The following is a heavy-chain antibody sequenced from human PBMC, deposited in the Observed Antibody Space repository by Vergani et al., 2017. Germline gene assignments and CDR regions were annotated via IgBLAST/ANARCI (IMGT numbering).Heavy chain of an antibody. CDR2: ISSSSSYI. D-gene: IGHD7-27*01. CDR3: ARDGLPIWGDAFDI. CDR1: GFTFSSYS. Sequence: EVQLVESGGGLVKPGGSLRLSCAASGFTFSSYSMNWVRQAPGKGLEWVSSISSSSSYIYYADSVKGRFTISRDNAKNSLYLQMNSLRAEDTAEYYCARDGLPIWGDAFDIWGQGTMVTVSS. J-gene: IGHJ3*02. V-gene: IGHV3-21*01.